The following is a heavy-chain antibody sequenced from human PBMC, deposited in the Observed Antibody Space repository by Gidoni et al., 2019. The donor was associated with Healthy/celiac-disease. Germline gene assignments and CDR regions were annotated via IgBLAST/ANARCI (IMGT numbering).Heavy chain of an antibody. V-gene: IGHV3-23*01. Sequence: EVQLLESGGGLVQPGGSLRLSCAASGFTFSSYAMSWVRQAPGKGLEWVSAISGSGGSTYYADSVKGRFTIARDNSKNTLYLQMNSLRAEDTAVYYCAKDSPLDIVVVVAATYDYWGQGTLVTVSS. J-gene: IGHJ4*02. CDR2: ISGSGGST. CDR1: GFTFSSYA. CDR3: AKDSPLDIVVVVAATYDY. D-gene: IGHD2-15*01.